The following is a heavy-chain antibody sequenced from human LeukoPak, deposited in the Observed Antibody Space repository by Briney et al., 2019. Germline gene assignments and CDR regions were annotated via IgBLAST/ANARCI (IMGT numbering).Heavy chain of an antibody. CDR1: GASINSGSYY. V-gene: IGHV4-61*05. D-gene: IGHD3-10*01. CDR2: VYNTGIT. J-gene: IGHJ6*03. CDR3: AGRYYYGSGSSYYYYMDV. Sequence: SETLSLTCTVSGASINSGSYYWAWIRQAAGKGLEWIGHVYNTGITKFSPSLESRVTIALDRSKNEFSLKLSSVTAADTAVYYCAGRYYYGSGSSYYYYMDVWGKGTTVTVSS.